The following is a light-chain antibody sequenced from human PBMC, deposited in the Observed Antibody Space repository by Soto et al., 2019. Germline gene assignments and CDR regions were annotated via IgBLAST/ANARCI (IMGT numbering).Light chain of an antibody. V-gene: IGKV3-15*01. Sequence: EIVMTQSPATLSVSPGERATLSCRASQSVSSNLAWYQQKPGQAPRLLIYGASTRATGIPARFSGSGSGTDFTLTISRLEPEDFAVYYCQQYGRSPFTFGPGTRLEIK. CDR1: QSVSSN. CDR2: GAS. J-gene: IGKJ5*01. CDR3: QQYGRSPFT.